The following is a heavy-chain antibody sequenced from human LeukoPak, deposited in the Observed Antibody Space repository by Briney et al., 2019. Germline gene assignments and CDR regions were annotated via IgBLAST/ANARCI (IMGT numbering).Heavy chain of an antibody. D-gene: IGHD5-24*01. J-gene: IGHJ4*02. CDR3: ARDKGDDEGSKFDF. Sequence: ETLSLTCAVYGGSFSGYYWSWVRQAPGKGLEWVANIRQDGSEKYYVDSVKGRYTISRDNAKNSLYLQMNSLRAEDTAVYYCARDKGDDEGSKFDFWGQGTLVTVSS. CDR2: IRQDGSEK. V-gene: IGHV3-7*03. CDR1: GGSFSGYY.